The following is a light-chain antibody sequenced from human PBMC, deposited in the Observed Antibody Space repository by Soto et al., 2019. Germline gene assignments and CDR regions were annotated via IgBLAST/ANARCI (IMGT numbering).Light chain of an antibody. CDR3: QQQHT. J-gene: IGKJ4*01. CDR2: GAS. V-gene: IGKV3-20*01. CDR1: QSVSSSD. Sequence: IVLTQSPGTLSLSPGERATLSCRASQSVSSSDLAWYQQKPGQAPRLLIYGASSRANGIPDRFSGSGSGTDFSRIHTEEEPEDFGEYYCQQQHTFGGGTKVDIK.